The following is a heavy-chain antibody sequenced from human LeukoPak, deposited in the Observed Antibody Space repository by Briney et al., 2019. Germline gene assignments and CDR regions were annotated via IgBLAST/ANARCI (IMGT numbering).Heavy chain of an antibody. V-gene: IGHV3-23*01. Sequence: GGSLRLSCATSGFTFSNYAVSWVRQAPGKGLEWVSSISGSGGTTYYADSVKGRFTISRDNSKNTLYLQMNSLRAEDTAVYYCAKDPYRASSGLVDYWGQGTLVTASS. J-gene: IGHJ4*02. D-gene: IGHD5-12*01. CDR1: GFTFSNYA. CDR2: ISGSGGTT. CDR3: AKDPYRASSGLVDY.